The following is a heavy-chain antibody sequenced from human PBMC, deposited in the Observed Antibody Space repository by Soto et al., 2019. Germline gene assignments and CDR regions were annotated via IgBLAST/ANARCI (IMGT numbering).Heavy chain of an antibody. Sequence: SETLSLTCSVSGYSIRSGYYWGWVRQAPGKGLEWLGSVYHNGIMFHNPSFQSRVTISVDTSKNQFSLNLRSVTAADTAVYYCAASWFGESAFNYWGHGILVTVSS. D-gene: IGHD3-10*01. CDR2: VYHNGIM. CDR1: GYSIRSGYY. V-gene: IGHV4-38-2*02. J-gene: IGHJ4*01. CDR3: AASWFGESAFNY.